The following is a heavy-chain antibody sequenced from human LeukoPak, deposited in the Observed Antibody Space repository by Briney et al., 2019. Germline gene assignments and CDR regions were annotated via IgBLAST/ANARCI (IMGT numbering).Heavy chain of an antibody. Sequence: GGSLRLSCATSRFTFSSYWMTWVRQAPGKGLEWVANIKQDGSEKNYVASVKGRFTISRDNAKNSLCLQMNSLRAEDTAVYYCARDASPSFGNYYVDAFDIWGQGTMVTVSS. D-gene: IGHD1-26*01. CDR2: IKQDGSEK. V-gene: IGHV3-7*01. J-gene: IGHJ3*02. CDR3: ARDASPSFGNYYVDAFDI. CDR1: RFTFSSYW.